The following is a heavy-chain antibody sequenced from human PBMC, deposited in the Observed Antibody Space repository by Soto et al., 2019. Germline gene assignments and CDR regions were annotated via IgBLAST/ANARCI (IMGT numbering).Heavy chain of an antibody. D-gene: IGHD3-22*01. CDR1: RASFRCNG. Sequence: SVKVSWKDSRASFRCNGMTWVRQAPEQGLEWLGWISPYNDDTKYAQRLQGRVTMTTDTSTRTAYMDIGGLRSDDTAIYYCARGGYYDSSGGRNYHSYGLGVWGQGTTGTLSS. J-gene: IGHJ6*02. V-gene: IGHV1-18*01. CDR3: ARGGYYDSSGGRNYHSYGLGV. CDR2: ISPYNDDT.